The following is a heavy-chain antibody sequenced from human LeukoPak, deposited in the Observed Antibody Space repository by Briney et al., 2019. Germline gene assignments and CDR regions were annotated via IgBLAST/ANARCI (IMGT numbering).Heavy chain of an antibody. CDR3: AKATAKYYFDY. V-gene: IGHV3-23*01. CDR2: ISGSGGST. Sequence: GGSLRLSCAASGFTFSSYGMTWVRQAPGKGLEWVSAISGSGGSTYYADSVKGRFTISRDNSKNTLYLQMNSLRAEDTAVYYCAKATAKYYFDYWGQGTLVAVSS. J-gene: IGHJ4*02. D-gene: IGHD6-25*01. CDR1: GFTFSSYG.